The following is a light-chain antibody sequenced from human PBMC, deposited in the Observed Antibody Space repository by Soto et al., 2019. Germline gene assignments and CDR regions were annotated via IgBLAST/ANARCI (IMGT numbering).Light chain of an antibody. J-gene: IGLJ3*02. CDR3: SSYPTPTRL. CDR2: EVS. Sequence: QSALTQPASVSGSPGQSITISCTGTSSDIGSNNYVSWFQQRPGKAPTLIIYEVSNRPSGVSTHFSGSKSGNTASLTISGLLPEDEAEYYCSSYPTPTRLFGGGTKLTVL. V-gene: IGLV2-14*01. CDR1: SSDIGSNNY.